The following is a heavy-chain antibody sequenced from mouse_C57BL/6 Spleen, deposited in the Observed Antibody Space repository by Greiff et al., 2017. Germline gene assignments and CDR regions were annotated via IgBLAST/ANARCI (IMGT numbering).Heavy chain of an antibody. Sequence: EVKLVESGAGLVKPGGSLKLSCAASGFTFSSYAMSWVRQTPEKRLEWVAYISSGGDYIYYVDTVKGRFTISRDNARNTLYLQMSSLKSEDTAMYYCTRTGDGWFAYWGKGTLVTVSA. J-gene: IGHJ3*01. D-gene: IGHD3-3*01. CDR1: GFTFSSYA. CDR2: ISSGGDYI. CDR3: TRTGDGWFAY. V-gene: IGHV5-9-1*02.